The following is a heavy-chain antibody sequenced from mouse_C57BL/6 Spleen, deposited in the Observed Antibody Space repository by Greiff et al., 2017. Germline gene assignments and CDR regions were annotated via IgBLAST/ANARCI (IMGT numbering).Heavy chain of an antibody. Sequence: EVQLQQSGPELVKPGASVKISCKASGYSFTGYYMNWVKQSPEKSLEWIGEINPSTGGTTYNQKFKAKATLTVDKSSSTAYMQLKSLTSEDSAVYYCASAGSRWYFDVWGTGTTVTVSS. CDR1: GYSFTGYY. CDR3: ASAGSRWYFDV. V-gene: IGHV1-42*01. J-gene: IGHJ1*03. D-gene: IGHD1-1*01. CDR2: INPSTGGT.